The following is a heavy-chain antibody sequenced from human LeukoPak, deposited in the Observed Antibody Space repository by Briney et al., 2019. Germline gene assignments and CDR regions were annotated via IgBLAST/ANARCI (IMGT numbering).Heavy chain of an antibody. CDR3: AKAISSGYYEALDY. CDR1: GFTFDDYA. J-gene: IGHJ4*02. Sequence: GRSLRLSCAASGFTFDDYAMRWVRQAPGKGLEWVSGISWNSGSIGYADSVKGRFTISRDNAKNSLYLQMNSLRAEDTALYYCAKAISSGYYEALDYWGQGTLVTVSS. CDR2: ISWNSGSI. V-gene: IGHV3-9*01. D-gene: IGHD3-22*01.